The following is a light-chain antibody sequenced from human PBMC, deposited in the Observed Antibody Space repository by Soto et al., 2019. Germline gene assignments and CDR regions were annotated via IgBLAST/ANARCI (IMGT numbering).Light chain of an antibody. CDR2: EVS. J-gene: IGLJ1*01. V-gene: IGLV2-14*01. CDR1: TSDVGGYNF. CDR3: SSYTSSGTRV. Sequence: QSALTQPASVSGSPEQSITISCTGTTSDVGGYNFVSWYQLHPGKAPKLMIFEVSNRPSGVSNRFSGSKSGNTASLTISGLQAEDEADYYCSSYTSSGTRVFGTGTKLTVL.